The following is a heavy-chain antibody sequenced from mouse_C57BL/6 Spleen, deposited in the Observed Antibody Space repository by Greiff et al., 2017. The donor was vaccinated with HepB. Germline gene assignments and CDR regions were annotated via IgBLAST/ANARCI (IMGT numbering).Heavy chain of an antibody. Sequence: QVQLQQSGAELVKPGASVKLSCKASGYTFTSYWMQWVKQRPGQGLEWIGEIDPSASYTNYNQKFKGKATLTVDTSSSTAYMQLSSLTSEDSAVYYCAGGHGRGFAYWGQGTLVTVSA. V-gene: IGHV1-50*01. CDR1: GYTFTSYW. CDR2: IDPSASYT. D-gene: IGHD1-2*01. J-gene: IGHJ3*01. CDR3: AGGHGRGFAY.